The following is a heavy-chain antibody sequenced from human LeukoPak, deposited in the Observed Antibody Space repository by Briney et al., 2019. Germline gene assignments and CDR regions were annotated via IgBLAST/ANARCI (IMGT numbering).Heavy chain of an antibody. CDR1: GGSISSGGYY. D-gene: IGHD3-10*01. CDR3: ARGEYGLGSLNYYYYGMDV. Sequence: SQTLSLTCTVSGGSISSGGYYWSWIRQHPGKGLEWIGYIYYSGSTYYNPSLKSRVTISVDTSKNQFSLKLSSVTAADTAVYYCARGEYGLGSLNYYYYGMDVWGQGTTVTVSS. V-gene: IGHV4-31*03. J-gene: IGHJ6*02. CDR2: IYYSGST.